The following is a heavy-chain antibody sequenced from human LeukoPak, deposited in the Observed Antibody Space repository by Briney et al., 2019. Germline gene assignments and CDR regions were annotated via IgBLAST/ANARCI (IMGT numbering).Heavy chain of an antibody. CDR3: ARDLGGRMGLSAV. Sequence: SETLSLTCAVYGGSFSGYYWSWIRQPPGKGLEWIGEINHSGSTNYNPSLKSRVTISVDTSKNQFSLKLSSVTAEDTAVYYCARDLGGRMGLSAVWGQGTTVTVSS. CDR2: INHSGST. J-gene: IGHJ6*02. D-gene: IGHD5-24*01. CDR1: GGSFSGYY. V-gene: IGHV4-34*01.